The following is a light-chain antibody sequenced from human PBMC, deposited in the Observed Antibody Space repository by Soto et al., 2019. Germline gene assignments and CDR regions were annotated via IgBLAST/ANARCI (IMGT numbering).Light chain of an antibody. CDR2: NNN. V-gene: IGLV1-44*01. Sequence: QLVLTQPPSASGTPGQRVTISCSGGSSNIGTNAVNWYQQLPGTAPKLLIYNNNQRPSGVPDRFSGSKSGTSASLAISGRQSEDEADYYCAAWDDSLNGYVFGTGTKLTVL. CDR3: AAWDDSLNGYV. CDR1: SSNIGTNA. J-gene: IGLJ1*01.